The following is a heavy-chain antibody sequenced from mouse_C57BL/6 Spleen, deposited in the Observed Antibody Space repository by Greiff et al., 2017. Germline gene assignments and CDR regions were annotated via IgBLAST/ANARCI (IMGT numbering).Heavy chain of an antibody. CDR2: IRNKANGYTT. V-gene: IGHV7-3*01. J-gene: IGHJ4*01. D-gene: IGHD1-1*01. Sequence: EVKLVESGGGLVQPGGSLSLSCAASGFTLTDYYMSWVRQPPGKALEWLGFIRNKANGYTTEYSASVKGRFTISRDNSQSILYLQMNALRAEDSATYYCSRSLITTVDYYAMDYWGQGTSVTVSS. CDR3: SRSLITTVDYYAMDY. CDR1: GFTLTDYY.